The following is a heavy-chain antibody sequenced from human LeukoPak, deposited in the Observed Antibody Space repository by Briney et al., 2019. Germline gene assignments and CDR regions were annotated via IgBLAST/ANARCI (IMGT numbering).Heavy chain of an antibody. CDR2: IISSSSYI. V-gene: IGHV3-21*01. D-gene: IGHD6-19*01. CDR1: GFTFSSYS. Sequence: GGSLRPSCAASGFTFSSYSMNWVRQAPGKGLEWFSSIISSSSYIYYADSVKGRFTISRDNAKNSLYLQMNSLRAEDTAVYYCARELTKNTSGRYWGQGTLVTVSS. J-gene: IGHJ4*02. CDR3: ARELTKNTSGRY.